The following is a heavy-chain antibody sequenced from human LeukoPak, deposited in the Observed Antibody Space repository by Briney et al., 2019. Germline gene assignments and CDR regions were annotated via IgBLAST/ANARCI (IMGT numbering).Heavy chain of an antibody. CDR2: ISDSGGSI. CDR1: GFTFSSYD. V-gene: IGHV3-23*01. CDR3: AKVLNYCAPFDC. J-gene: IGHJ4*02. Sequence: GGSLSLFYAASGFTFSSYDMSWVRQAPGKGLEWVSAISDSGGSIYYANSVKGRFTISRDNSKNTLYLQMNSLRAEDTAVYYCAKVLNYCAPFDCWGQGSLVTVSS. D-gene: IGHD3-10*01.